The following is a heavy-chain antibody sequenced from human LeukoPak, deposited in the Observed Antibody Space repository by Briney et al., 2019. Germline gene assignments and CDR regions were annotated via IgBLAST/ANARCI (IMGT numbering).Heavy chain of an antibody. CDR2: IYHSGST. Sequence: PSETLSLTCAVSGYSISSGYYWGRIRQPPGKGLEWIGSIYHSGSTYYNPSLKSRVTISVDTSKNQFSLKLSSVTAADTAVYYCARQEDIVVVPAAIRGGWFDPWGQGTLVTVSS. CDR1: GYSISSGYY. CDR3: ARQEDIVVVPAAIRGGWFDP. J-gene: IGHJ5*02. D-gene: IGHD2-2*01. V-gene: IGHV4-38-2*01.